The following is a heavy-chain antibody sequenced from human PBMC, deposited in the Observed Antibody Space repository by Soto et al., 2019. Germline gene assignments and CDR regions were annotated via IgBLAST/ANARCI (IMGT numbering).Heavy chain of an antibody. Sequence: SETLSLTCTVSNGSISSSDYYWGWIRQPPGKGLEWIATIYYSGSIYYNPSLKGRISISVDTSKNQFSLKLSSVTAADTAVYYCARGGDDFWSASGYYYYGMDVWGQGTTVTVSS. CDR2: IYYSGSI. CDR3: ARGGDDFWSASGYYYYGMDV. D-gene: IGHD3-3*01. CDR1: NGSISSSDYY. J-gene: IGHJ6*02. V-gene: IGHV4-39*01.